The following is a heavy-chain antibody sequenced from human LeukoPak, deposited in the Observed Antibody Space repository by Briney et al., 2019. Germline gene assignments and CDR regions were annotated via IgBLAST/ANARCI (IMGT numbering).Heavy chain of an antibody. CDR3: ARGRRYYGSGSYYHFVPEGY. Sequence: ASVKVSCKASGYTFTSYDINWVRQATGQGLEWMGWMNPNSGNTGYAQKFQCRVTMTRNTSISTAYMELSSLRSDDTAVYYCARGRRYYGSGSYYHFVPEGYWGQGTLVTVSS. CDR2: MNPNSGNT. CDR1: GYTFTSYD. J-gene: IGHJ4*02. V-gene: IGHV1-8*01. D-gene: IGHD3-10*01.